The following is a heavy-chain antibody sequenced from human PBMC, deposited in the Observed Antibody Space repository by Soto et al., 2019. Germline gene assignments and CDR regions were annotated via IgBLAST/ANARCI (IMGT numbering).Heavy chain of an antibody. D-gene: IGHD3-9*01. Sequence: QVQLVQSGAEVKKPGASVKVSCKASGYTFTSYGISWVRQAPGQGLEWMGWISAYNGNTNYAQKLQGRVTMTTDTSTSTAYMELRSLRSDDTAVYYCARLYYDILTGYSYGMDVWGQGTMVTVSS. CDR1: GYTFTSYG. J-gene: IGHJ6*02. CDR3: ARLYYDILTGYSYGMDV. V-gene: IGHV1-18*01. CDR2: ISAYNGNT.